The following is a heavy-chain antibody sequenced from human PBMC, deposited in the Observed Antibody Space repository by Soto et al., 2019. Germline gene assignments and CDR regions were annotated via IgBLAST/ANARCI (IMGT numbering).Heavy chain of an antibody. CDR2: IWYDGSNK. CDR3: ARDRDSYPTDY. J-gene: IGHJ4*02. CDR1: GLTFSSYG. V-gene: IGHV3-33*01. Sequence: GGSLRLSCAASGLTFSSYGMHWVRQAPGKGLEWVAVIWYDGSNKYYADSVKGRFTISRDNSKNTLYLQMNSLRAEDTGVYYCARDRDSYPTDYWGQGTLVTVSS. D-gene: IGHD2-2*01.